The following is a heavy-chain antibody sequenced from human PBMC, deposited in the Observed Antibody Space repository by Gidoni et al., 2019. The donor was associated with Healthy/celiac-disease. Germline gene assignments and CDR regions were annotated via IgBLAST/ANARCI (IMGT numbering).Heavy chain of an antibody. J-gene: IGHJ4*02. V-gene: IGHV3-64D*06. D-gene: IGHD6-6*01. CDR2: FSSNGGST. CDR3: VKDRVGRGSSSVFDY. CDR1: GFTCSSYA. Sequence: EVQLLAPGGGWVQPGGALRLSCSASGFTCSSYAMHWVRQAPGKGLEYVSAFSSNGGSTYYADSVKGRFTISRDNSKSTLYLQMSSLRAEDTAVYYCVKDRVGRGSSSVFDYWGQETLVTVSS.